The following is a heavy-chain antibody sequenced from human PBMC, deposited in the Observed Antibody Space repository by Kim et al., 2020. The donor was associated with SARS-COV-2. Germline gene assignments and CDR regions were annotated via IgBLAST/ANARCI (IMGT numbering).Heavy chain of an antibody. Sequence: SETLSLTCTVSGDSFSSSDYYWGWIRQPPGKGLDWIGTIYYTGSTYYNPSLKSRVTISVDTSMNQFSLKLSSVTAADTAVYFCARHLHDGKTFDIWGQGTMVTVSS. D-gene: IGHD1-26*01. V-gene: IGHV4-39*01. J-gene: IGHJ3*02. CDR2: IYYTGST. CDR1: GDSFSSSDYY. CDR3: ARHLHDGKTFDI.